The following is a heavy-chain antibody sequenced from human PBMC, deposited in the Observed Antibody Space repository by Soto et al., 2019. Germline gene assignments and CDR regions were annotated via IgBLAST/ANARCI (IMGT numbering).Heavy chain of an antibody. Sequence: QVQLQESGPGLVKPSETLSLTCTVSGASISTYYWSWIRQPPGQGLEWIGYIYYSGYTKSNPALKSRVNISIDTAKNQFSLMLSSVTAADTAVYYCARRIEEDSSGYTWYFDLWGRGTLVTVSS. CDR1: GASISTYY. J-gene: IGHJ2*01. CDR2: IYYSGYT. CDR3: ARRIEEDSSGYTWYFDL. V-gene: IGHV4-59*08. D-gene: IGHD3-22*01.